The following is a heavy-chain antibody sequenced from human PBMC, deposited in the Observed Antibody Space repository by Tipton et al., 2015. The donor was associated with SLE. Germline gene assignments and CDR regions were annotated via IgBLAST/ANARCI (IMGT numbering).Heavy chain of an antibody. CDR1: GASISSGSYF. Sequence: TLSLTCTVSGASISSGSYFWGWIRQSAGEGLEWLGRIHTSGNTHYNPSLSSRLTISVDTSRNQFSLRLTSVTAADTAVYYCARDRLGGVIVTTFDYWGQGTLVTVSS. J-gene: IGHJ4*02. CDR3: ARDRLGGVIVTTFDY. D-gene: IGHD3-16*02. CDR2: IHTSGNT. V-gene: IGHV4-61*02.